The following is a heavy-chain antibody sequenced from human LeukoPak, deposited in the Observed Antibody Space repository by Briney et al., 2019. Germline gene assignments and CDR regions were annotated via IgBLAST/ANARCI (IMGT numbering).Heavy chain of an antibody. CDR3: ATLIPTYYYDSSGFDY. CDR1: GYTLTELS. Sequence: ASVKVSCKVSGYTLTELSMHWVRQAPGKGLEWMGGFYPEDGEKIYAQKFQGRVTMTEDTSTDTAYMELSSLRYEETAVYYCATLIPTYYYDSSGFDYWGQGTLVTVSS. V-gene: IGHV1-24*01. D-gene: IGHD3-22*01. J-gene: IGHJ4*02. CDR2: FYPEDGEK.